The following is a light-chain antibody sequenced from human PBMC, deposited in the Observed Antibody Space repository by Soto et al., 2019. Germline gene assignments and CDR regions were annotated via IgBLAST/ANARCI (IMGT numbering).Light chain of an antibody. CDR2: GNS. CDR3: QSYDSSLSVV. V-gene: IGLV1-40*01. CDR1: SSNIGAGFD. J-gene: IGLJ2*01. Sequence: QSVLTQPPSVSGAPGQRVTISCTGSSSNIGAGFDVHWYQQLPGTAPKLLIYGNSNRPSGVPDRFSGSKSGTSASLAITGLRAEDEADYYCQSYDSSLSVVFGGGTNLTVL.